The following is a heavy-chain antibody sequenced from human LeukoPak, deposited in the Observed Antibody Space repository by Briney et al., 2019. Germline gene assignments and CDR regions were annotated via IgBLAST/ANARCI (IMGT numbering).Heavy chain of an antibody. Sequence: PGGSLRLSCAASGFTVSSNYMSWVRQAPGKGLEWVSAIYSGGSTYYADSVKGRFTISRVISKNTLYLQMNSLRAEDTAVYFCARVGDAVSTGYSSSWSFDYWGQGTLSPSPQ. CDR1: GFTVSSNY. D-gene: IGHD6-13*01. CDR3: ARVGDAVSTGYSSSWSFDY. V-gene: IGHV3-53*01. J-gene: IGHJ4*02. CDR2: IYSGGST.